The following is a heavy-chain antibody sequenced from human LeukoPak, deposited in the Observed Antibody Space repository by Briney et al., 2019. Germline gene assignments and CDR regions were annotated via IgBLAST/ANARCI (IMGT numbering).Heavy chain of an antibody. CDR3: AKDLRGASCY. J-gene: IGHJ4*02. CDR1: GFTFSSYV. Sequence: QPGGSLRLSCAASGFTFSSYVMSWVRQAPGKGLEWVSAISGSGGSTFFADSVKGRFTISRDNSKNTLYLQMDSLRAEDTALYYCAKDLRGASCYWGQGTLVTVSS. CDR2: ISGSGGST. V-gene: IGHV3-23*01. D-gene: IGHD2-2*01.